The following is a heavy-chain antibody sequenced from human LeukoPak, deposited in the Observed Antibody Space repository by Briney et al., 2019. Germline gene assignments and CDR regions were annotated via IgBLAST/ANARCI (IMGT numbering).Heavy chain of an antibody. CDR1: GYIFTSYG. CDR2: SSTYNGNT. CDR3: ARVEGGGRRGYWFDP. J-gene: IGHJ5*02. Sequence: EASVKVSSKASGYIFTSYGISWVRQAPGLGLEWMGWSSTYNGNTNYAQKFQGRVTMTTDTSTSTAYMELRSLTSDDTAVYYCARVEGGGRRGYWFDPWGQGTLVTVSS. V-gene: IGHV1-18*01. D-gene: IGHD3-16*01.